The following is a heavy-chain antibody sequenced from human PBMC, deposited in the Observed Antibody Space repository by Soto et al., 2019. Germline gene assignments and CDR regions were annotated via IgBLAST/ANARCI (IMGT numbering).Heavy chain of an antibody. V-gene: IGHV3-30*18. CDR2: ISSDGSSY. J-gene: IGHJ6*02. CDR1: GFTLTNNG. Sequence: QVQLLESGGGVVQPGRSLRLSCVASGFTLTNNGMHWVRQAPGQWLEWVAVISSDGSSYYYGESVRGRFTISRDTSKNTLFLEMNSLTTADTAVYYCAKDRGLAESGTWSHYYYGMDVWGQGTSVTVS. D-gene: IGHD1-26*01. CDR3: AKDRGLAESGTWSHYYYGMDV.